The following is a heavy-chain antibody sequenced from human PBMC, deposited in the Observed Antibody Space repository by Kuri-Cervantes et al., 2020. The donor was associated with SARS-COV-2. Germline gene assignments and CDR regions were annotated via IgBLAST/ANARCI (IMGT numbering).Heavy chain of an antibody. V-gene: IGHV3-48*03. J-gene: IGHJ4*02. CDR1: GFTFSSYE. D-gene: IGHD4-17*01. CDR2: ISSSGSTI. CDR3: ARAPTVTLDY. Sequence: GGSLSLSCAASGFTFSSYEMNWVRQAPGKGLEWVSYISSSGSTIYYADSVKGRFTISRDNAKNSLYLQMNSLRAEDTAVYYCARAPTVTLDYWGKGTLVTVSS.